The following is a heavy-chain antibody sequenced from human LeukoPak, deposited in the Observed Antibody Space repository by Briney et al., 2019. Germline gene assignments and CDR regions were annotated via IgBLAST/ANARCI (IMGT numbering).Heavy chain of an antibody. J-gene: IGHJ4*02. CDR1: GGTFSSYA. Sequence: SVKVSCKASGGTFSSYAIRWVRQPPGQGLEWMGGIIPIFGTANYAQKFQGRVKITTDESTSTAYRELSSLRSEDTAVYYCARDRIAAAGYATTGRYFDYWGQGTLVTVSS. D-gene: IGHD6-13*01. CDR2: IIPIFGTA. CDR3: ARDRIAAAGYATTGRYFDY. V-gene: IGHV1-69*05.